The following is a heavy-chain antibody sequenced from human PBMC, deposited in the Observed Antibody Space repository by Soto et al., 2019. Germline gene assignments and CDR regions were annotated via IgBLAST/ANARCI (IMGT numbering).Heavy chain of an antibody. J-gene: IGHJ4*02. CDR3: AREGYYYDSSGYYSYYFDY. V-gene: IGHV1-69*13. CDR2: IIPIFGTA. CDR1: GGTFSSYA. D-gene: IGHD3-22*01. Sequence: ASVKVSCKASGGTFSSYAISCVRQAPGQGLEWMGGIIPIFGTANYAQKFQGRVTITADESTSTAYMELSSLRSEDTAVYYCAREGYYYDSSGYYSYYFDYWGQGTLVTVSS.